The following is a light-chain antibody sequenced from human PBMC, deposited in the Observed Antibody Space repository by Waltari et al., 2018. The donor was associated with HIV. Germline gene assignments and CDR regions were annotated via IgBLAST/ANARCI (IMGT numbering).Light chain of an antibody. CDR1: QIITNY. CDR3: QQSYSLPQT. Sequence: DIQMTQSPSSLSASVGARVTITCRASQIITNYLNWYQKKPGKAPTVLIYAASILQSGVPARFSGSGYGTDFTLIITRLQPEDSATYYCQQSYSLPQTFGQGTKVEIK. J-gene: IGKJ1*01. CDR2: AAS. V-gene: IGKV1-39*01.